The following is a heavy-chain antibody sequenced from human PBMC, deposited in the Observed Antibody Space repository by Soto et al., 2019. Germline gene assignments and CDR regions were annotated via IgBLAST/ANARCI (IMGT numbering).Heavy chain of an antibody. Sequence: QVQLLQSGAEVKKPGSSVRVSCEASGGTFRTYAISWVRQAPGQGLEWMGEIIPIFGKVNYAQKFQGRVTLPAEESTTTVYMDLRSLTSEDTAVYYCAKGAVAGTPTAYYYYGMDVWGQGTTVTVS. D-gene: IGHD6-19*01. J-gene: IGHJ6*02. CDR1: GGTFRTYA. CDR3: AKGAVAGTPTAYYYYGMDV. CDR2: IIPIFGKV. V-gene: IGHV1-69*12.